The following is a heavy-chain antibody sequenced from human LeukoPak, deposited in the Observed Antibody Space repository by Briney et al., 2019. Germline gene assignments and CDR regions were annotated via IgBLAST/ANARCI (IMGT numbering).Heavy chain of an antibody. V-gene: IGHV3-48*01. Sequence: PGGSLRLSCAASGFTFSSYSVNWVRQAPGKALEWVSYISSSSTTIYYADSVKGRFTISRDNAKNSLYLQMNSLRAEDTAVYYCARRRDSGSLQHFDYWGQGTLVTVSS. CDR1: GFTFSSYS. J-gene: IGHJ4*02. D-gene: IGHD1-26*01. CDR3: ARRRDSGSLQHFDY. CDR2: ISSSSTTI.